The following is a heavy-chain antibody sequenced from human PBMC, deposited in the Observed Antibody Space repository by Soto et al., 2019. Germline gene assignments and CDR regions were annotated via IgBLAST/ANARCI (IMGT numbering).Heavy chain of an antibody. CDR2: IYWDDDK. J-gene: IGHJ5*02. V-gene: IGHV2-5*02. CDR1: GFSLSTSGVG. Sequence: QITLKESGPTLVKPTQTLTLTCTFSGFSLSTSGVGVGWIRQPPGKALEWLALIYWDDDKRYSPSLKSRLTITKDTSKNQVVLTMTNMDPVDTATNDCAHRSSSWYGNWFDPWGQGTLVTVSS. CDR3: AHRSSSWYGNWFDP. D-gene: IGHD6-13*01.